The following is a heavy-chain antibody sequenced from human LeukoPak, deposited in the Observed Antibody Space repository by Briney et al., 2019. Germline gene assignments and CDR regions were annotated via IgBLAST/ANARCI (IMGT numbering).Heavy chain of an antibody. Sequence: GGSLRLSYAASGFTFSRYWMSWVRRAPGKGLEWVANIKQDGSEKYYVDSVKGRLTISRDNAKNSLYLQMNSLRAEDTAVYYCARLREIPVFGVVTKSTSYFDYWGQGTLVTVSS. V-gene: IGHV3-7*01. CDR2: IKQDGSEK. CDR3: ARLREIPVFGVVTKSTSYFDY. D-gene: IGHD3-3*01. CDR1: GFTFSRYW. J-gene: IGHJ4*02.